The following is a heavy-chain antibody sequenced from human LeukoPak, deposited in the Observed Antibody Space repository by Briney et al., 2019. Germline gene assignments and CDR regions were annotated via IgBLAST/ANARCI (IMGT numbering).Heavy chain of an antibody. CDR2: IYYSGST. Sequence: SETLSLTCTVSGGSISSSTDYWGWIRQPPGKGLEWIGSIYYSGSTNYNPSLRSRVTISLDTSKNQFSLKLSSVTAADTAVYYCARQSQGYCSSTNCHSWFDPWGQGTLVSVSS. D-gene: IGHD2-2*01. CDR3: ARQSQGYCSSTNCHSWFDP. J-gene: IGHJ5*02. CDR1: GGSISSSTDY. V-gene: IGHV4-39*01.